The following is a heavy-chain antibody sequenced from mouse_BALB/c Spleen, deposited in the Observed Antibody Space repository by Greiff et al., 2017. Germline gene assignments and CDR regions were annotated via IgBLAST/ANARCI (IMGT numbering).Heavy chain of an antibody. J-gene: IGHJ2*01. V-gene: IGHV1-5*01. D-gene: IGHD2-14*01. Sequence: EVQLQQSGAELVRPGASVTLSCKASGYSFTSYWMHWVKQRPGQGLEWIGAIYPGNSDTSYNQKFKGKAKLTAVTSASTAYMELSSLTNEDSAVYYCAGGEVRRENYYLDYWGQGTTLTVSS. CDR2: IYPGNSDT. CDR1: GYSFTSYW. CDR3: AGGEVRRENYYLDY.